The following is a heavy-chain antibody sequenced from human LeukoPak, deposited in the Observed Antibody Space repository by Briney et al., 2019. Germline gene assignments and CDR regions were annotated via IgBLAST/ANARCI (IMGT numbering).Heavy chain of an antibody. D-gene: IGHD3-9*01. J-gene: IGHJ4*02. CDR2: ISYDGSNK. CDR3: AKNRDDWLLNYFDY. Sequence: RSLRLSCAASGFTFSSYGMHWVRQAPGKGLEWGAVISYDGSNKYYADSVKGRFTISRDNSKNTLYLQMNTLRAEDTAVYYCAKNRDDWLLNYFDYWGQGTLVTVSS. CDR1: GFTFSSYG. V-gene: IGHV3-30*18.